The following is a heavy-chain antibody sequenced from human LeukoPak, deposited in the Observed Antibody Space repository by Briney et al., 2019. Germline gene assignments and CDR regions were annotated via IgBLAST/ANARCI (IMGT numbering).Heavy chain of an antibody. V-gene: IGHV3-30*18. CDR2: ASSDGDTT. CDR1: GFTFSRYG. D-gene: IGHD3-16*01. CDR3: AKEGSTTFREDFDC. J-gene: IGHJ4*02. Sequence: GGSLRLTCAASGFTFSRYGMHWVRQAPGKGLEWVAVASSDGDTTYYADSVKGRFTISRDNSRNTLYLQMNSLRAEDTAVYYCAKEGSTTFREDFDCWGQGTLVIVSS.